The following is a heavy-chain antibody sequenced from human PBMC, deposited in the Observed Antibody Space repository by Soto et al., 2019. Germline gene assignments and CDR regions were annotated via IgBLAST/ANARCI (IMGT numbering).Heavy chain of an antibody. CDR1: AFTLSSYW. Sequence: EVQLVESGGGLVQPGGSLRLSCEASAFTLSSYWMSWFRQAPGKGLEWVANIKPDGSEKYYVDSVKGRFTISRDNTKKSPYLQMSTLRPEDTVIYYCVRDSEFVFDILGQATLVTVSS. J-gene: IGHJ3*02. V-gene: IGHV3-7*01. CDR2: IKPDGSEK. CDR3: VRDSEFVFDI.